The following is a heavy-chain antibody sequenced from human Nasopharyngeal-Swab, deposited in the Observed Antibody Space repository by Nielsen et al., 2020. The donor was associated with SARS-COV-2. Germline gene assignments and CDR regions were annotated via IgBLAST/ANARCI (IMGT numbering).Heavy chain of an antibody. D-gene: IGHD5-18*01. Sequence: KVSCKGSGYSFASYWIGWVRQMPGRGLEWMGVIYPDDSATRYRPSFRGQVTMSVDKSINTAYLQWSSLKASDTAMYYCAKSVETDCYYYYAMDVWGQGTTVTVSS. CDR2: IYPDDSAT. CDR1: GYSFASYW. J-gene: IGHJ6*02. CDR3: AKSVETDCYYYYAMDV. V-gene: IGHV5-51*01.